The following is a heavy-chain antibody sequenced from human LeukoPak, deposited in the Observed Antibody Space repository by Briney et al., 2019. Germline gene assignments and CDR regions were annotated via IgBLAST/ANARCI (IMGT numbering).Heavy chain of an antibody. D-gene: IGHD5/OR15-5a*01. Sequence: GGSLRLSCSASGFSFSSYAMYWVRQAPGKGLEYVPAISSNGGSTYCTDSVKGRFTISRDNSKNTLYLQMSSLRAADTAVYYCVKGLPGSAWGQGTLVTVSS. CDR1: GFSFSSYA. CDR2: ISSNGGST. V-gene: IGHV3-64D*06. CDR3: VKGLPGSA. J-gene: IGHJ5*02.